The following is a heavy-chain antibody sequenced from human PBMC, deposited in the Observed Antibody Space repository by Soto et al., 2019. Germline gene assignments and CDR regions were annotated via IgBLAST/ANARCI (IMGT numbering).Heavy chain of an antibody. V-gene: IGHV4-59*11. J-gene: IGHJ4*02. Sequence: PSETLSLTCSVSGGSISGHYWTWIRQSPGKGLEWIGYIFYSGSTNYNPSLKSRVTISVDTSKNQFSLKMSSVTAADTAVYYCATVGSSGWSPDYWGRGTLVTVYS. CDR1: GGSISGHY. CDR3: ATVGSSGWSPDY. D-gene: IGHD6-19*01. CDR2: IFYSGST.